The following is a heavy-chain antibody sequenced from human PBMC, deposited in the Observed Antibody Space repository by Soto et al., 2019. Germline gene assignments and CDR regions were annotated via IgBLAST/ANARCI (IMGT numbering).Heavy chain of an antibody. Sequence: EVQLVQSGAEVKKAGESLKISCKGSGYTFTSSWIGWVRQMPGKGLEWMGIIYPGDSDTRYSPSFQDQVTISADKSISTAYLQLSSLKASDTAMYYCARHSYCGGDCYYIDYWGQGTLVTVSS. CDR2: IYPGDSDT. J-gene: IGHJ4*02. V-gene: IGHV5-51*01. CDR3: ARHSYCGGDCYYIDY. D-gene: IGHD2-21*01. CDR1: GYTFTSSW.